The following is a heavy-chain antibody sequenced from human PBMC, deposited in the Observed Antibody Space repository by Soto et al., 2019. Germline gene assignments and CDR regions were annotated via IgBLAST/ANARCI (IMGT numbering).Heavy chain of an antibody. V-gene: IGHV4-59*12. CDR2: IYYSGST. D-gene: IGHD3-10*01. CDR3: ARARGVKFLDGPDFDD. Sequence: PSETLSLTCTVSGGSISSYYWSWIRQPPGKGLEWIGYIYYSGSTNYNPSLKSRVTISVDTSKNQFSLKLSSVTAADTAVYYCARARGVKFLDGPDFDDWGQGTLVTVSS. J-gene: IGHJ4*02. CDR1: GGSISSYY.